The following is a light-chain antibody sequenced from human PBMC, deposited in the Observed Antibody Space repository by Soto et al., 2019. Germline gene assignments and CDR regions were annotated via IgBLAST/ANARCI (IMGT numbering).Light chain of an antibody. V-gene: IGKV1-39*01. J-gene: IGKJ1*01. CDR3: QQSYSRPRT. CDR2: TAS. Sequence: DIQMTQSPSSLSASVGDRVTITCRASQSISTYLNWYQQKPGKAPNLLIYTASTLQTGVPSRFSGIGSGTDFTLTISSLQPEDFATYFCQQSYSRPRTFGQGTKV. CDR1: QSISTY.